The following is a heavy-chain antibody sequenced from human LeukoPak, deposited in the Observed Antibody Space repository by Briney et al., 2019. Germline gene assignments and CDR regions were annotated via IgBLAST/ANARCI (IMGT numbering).Heavy chain of an antibody. CDR3: ARAYYYGSTYYYYGMDV. CDR2: IIPILGIA. Sequence: ASVKVSCKASGGTFSSYAISWVRQAPGQGLEWMGRIIPILGIANYAQKFQGRVTITADKSTSTAYMELSSLRSEDTAVYYCARAYYYGSTYYYYGMDVWGQGTTVTVSS. CDR1: GGTFSSYA. J-gene: IGHJ6*02. D-gene: IGHD3-10*01. V-gene: IGHV1-69*04.